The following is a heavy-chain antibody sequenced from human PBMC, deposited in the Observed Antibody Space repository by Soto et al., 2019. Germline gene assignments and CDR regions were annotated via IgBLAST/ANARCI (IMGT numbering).Heavy chain of an antibody. CDR3: ARDLSLLVRGVMGVWGAFDI. V-gene: IGHV3-21*01. J-gene: IGHJ3*02. CDR1: GFTFSSYG. Sequence: GGSLRLSCAASGFTFSSYGMNWVRQAPGKGLEWVSSISSSSSYIYYADSVKGRFTISRDNAKNSLYLQMNSLRAEDTAVYYCARDLSLLVRGVMGVWGAFDIWGQGTMVTVSS. D-gene: IGHD3-10*01. CDR2: ISSSSSYI.